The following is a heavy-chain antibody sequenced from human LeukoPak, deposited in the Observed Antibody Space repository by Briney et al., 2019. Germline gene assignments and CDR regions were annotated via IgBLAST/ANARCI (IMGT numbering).Heavy chain of an antibody. D-gene: IGHD3-3*01. CDR2: MNPNSGNT. Sequence: ASVKVSCKASGYTFTSYDINWVRQATGQGLEWMGWMNPNSGNTGYAQKFQGRVTMTRNTSISTAYMELSSLRSEDTAVYYCARRTPDYDSWSGYYWGSYYFDYWGQGTLVTVSS. J-gene: IGHJ4*02. V-gene: IGHV1-8*01. CDR3: ARRTPDYDSWSGYYWGSYYFDY. CDR1: GYTFTSYD.